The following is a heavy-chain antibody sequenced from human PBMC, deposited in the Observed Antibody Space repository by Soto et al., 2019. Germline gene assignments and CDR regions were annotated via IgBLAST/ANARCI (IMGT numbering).Heavy chain of an antibody. D-gene: IGHD3-3*01. CDR3: AREVVDDFWSGYYYYYGMDV. V-gene: IGHV1-69*01. Sequence: QVQLVQSGAAVKKPGSSVKVSCKASGGTFSSYAISWVRQAPGQGLEWMGGIIPIFGTANYAQKFQGRVTITADESTSTAYMELSSLRSEDTAVYYCAREVVDDFWSGYYYYYGMDVWGQGTTVTVSS. CDR2: IIPIFGTA. CDR1: GGTFSSYA. J-gene: IGHJ6*02.